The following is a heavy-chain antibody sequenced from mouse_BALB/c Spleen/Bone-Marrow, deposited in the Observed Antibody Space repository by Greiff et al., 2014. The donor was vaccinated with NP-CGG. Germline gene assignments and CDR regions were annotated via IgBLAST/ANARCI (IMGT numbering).Heavy chain of an antibody. CDR1: GYTFTNSW. D-gene: IGHD1-1*01. J-gene: IGHJ4*01. V-gene: IGHV1-63*02. CDR2: IYPGGGYT. Sequence: VHLVESGAELVRPGTSVKMSCKAAGYTFTNSWIGWVKQSPGHGLEWIGDIYPGGGYTNYNEKFKGKATLTADKSSSTAYMQLSSLTSEDASIYYCARDYGSSCCDTDYWGQGTSVTVSS. CDR3: ARDYGSSCCDTDY.